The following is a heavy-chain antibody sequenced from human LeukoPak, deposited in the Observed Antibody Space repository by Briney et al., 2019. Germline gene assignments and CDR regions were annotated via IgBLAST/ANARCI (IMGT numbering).Heavy chain of an antibody. CDR2: IKQDGSEK. D-gene: IGHD5-12*01. J-gene: IGHJ4*02. CDR1: GFTFSSYW. Sequence: GGSLRLSCAASGFTFSSYWMSWVRQAPGKGLEWVANIKQDGSEKYYVDSVKGRFTISRDNAKNSLYLQVNSLRAEDTAVYYCASPGGATDLDYWGQGTLVTVSS. CDR3: ASPGGATDLDY. V-gene: IGHV3-7*01.